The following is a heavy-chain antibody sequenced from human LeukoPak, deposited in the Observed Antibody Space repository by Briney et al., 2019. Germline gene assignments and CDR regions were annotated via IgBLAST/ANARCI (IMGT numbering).Heavy chain of an antibody. CDR1: GYTFTGYY. J-gene: IGHJ3*02. V-gene: IGHV1-2*02. CDR3: ARDLFYYYDSSGYGDAFDI. Sequence: ASVKVSCKASGYTFTGYYMHWVRQAPGQGLEWMGWINPNSGGTNYAQKFQGKVTITRDTSISTAYMELSRLRSDDTAVYYCARDLFYYYDSSGYGDAFDIWGQGTMVTVSS. CDR2: INPNSGGT. D-gene: IGHD3-22*01.